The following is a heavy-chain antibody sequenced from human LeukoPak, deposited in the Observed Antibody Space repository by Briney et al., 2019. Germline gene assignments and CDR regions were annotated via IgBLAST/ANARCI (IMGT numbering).Heavy chain of an antibody. CDR2: IYYSGST. CDR3: ARGPRWGDSSGYYYEGGYFDY. CDR1: GGSISGSSYY. D-gene: IGHD3-22*01. J-gene: IGHJ4*02. V-gene: IGHV4-39*07. Sequence: SETLSLTCTVSGGSISGSSYYWGWIRQPPGKGLEWIGGIYYSGSTYYNPSLKSRVTISVDTSKNQFSLKLSSVTAADTAVYYCARGPRWGDSSGYYYEGGYFDYWGQGTLVTVSS.